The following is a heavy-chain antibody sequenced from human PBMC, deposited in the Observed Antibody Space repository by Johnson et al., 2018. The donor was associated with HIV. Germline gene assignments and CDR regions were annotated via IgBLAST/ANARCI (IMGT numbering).Heavy chain of an antibody. CDR3: AKGIAARTDAFDI. CDR1: GFTFSNFA. Sequence: QVQLVESGGGVVQPGRSLRLSCAASGFTFSNFAMHWVRQAPGKGLEWVAVMSYDGSNKYYADSVKGRFTISRDNSKNTLYLQMNSLRAEDTAVYYCAKGIAARTDAFDIWGQGTMVTVSS. D-gene: IGHD6-6*01. J-gene: IGHJ3*02. V-gene: IGHV3-30*04. CDR2: MSYDGSNK.